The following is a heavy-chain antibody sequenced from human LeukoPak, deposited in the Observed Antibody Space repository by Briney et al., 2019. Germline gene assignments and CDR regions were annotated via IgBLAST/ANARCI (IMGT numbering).Heavy chain of an antibody. D-gene: IGHD6-19*01. V-gene: IGHV3-7*01. CDR3: AGGWITGWFTGWFDP. CDR1: GFTFSNYW. CDR2: IKQDGSEK. J-gene: IGHJ5*02. Sequence: PGGSLRPSCVASGFTFSNYWMNWVRQAPGKGLEWVANIKQDGSEKYYVDSVKGRFTISRDNAKNSLYLQMNSLRAEDTAVYYCAGGWITGWFTGWFDPWGQGTLVTVSS.